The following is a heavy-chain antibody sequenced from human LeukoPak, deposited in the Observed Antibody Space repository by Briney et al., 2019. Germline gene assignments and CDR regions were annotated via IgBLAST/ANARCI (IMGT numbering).Heavy chain of an antibody. D-gene: IGHD6-6*01. CDR2: LGTNGDT. CDR3: AREWRGIASHFHGMDV. J-gene: IGHJ6*02. CDR1: DFSFSNYD. V-gene: IGHV3-13*01. Sequence: GGSLRLSCVASDFSFSNYDMYWVRQAAGRGLEWVSALGTNGDTYYLGSVRGRFTISRENGKNSLYLQMNSLRVDGTAVYYCAREWRGIASHFHGMDVWGQGTTVTVSS.